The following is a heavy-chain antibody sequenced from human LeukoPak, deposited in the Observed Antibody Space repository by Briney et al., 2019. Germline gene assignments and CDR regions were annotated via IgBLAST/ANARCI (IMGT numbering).Heavy chain of an antibody. CDR3: AKGLDSISRNAFDI. D-gene: IGHD6-13*01. CDR2: ISVSGSNT. J-gene: IGHJ3*02. Sequence: GGSLRLSCAASGFTFSDYAMKWVRQAPGKGLEWVSVISVSGSNTYYADSVKGRFTISRDNSKNTLYLQMNSLRAEDTALYYCAKGLDSISRNAFDIWGQGTMVTVSS. CDR1: GFTFSDYA. V-gene: IGHV3-23*01.